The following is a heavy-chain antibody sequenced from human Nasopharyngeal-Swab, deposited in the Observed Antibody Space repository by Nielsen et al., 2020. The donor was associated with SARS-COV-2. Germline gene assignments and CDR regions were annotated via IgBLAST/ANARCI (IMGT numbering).Heavy chain of an antibody. Sequence: GESLKISCAASGFTFSDYYMSWIRQTPGKGLEWVSYISSSGSTIYYADSVKGRFTISRDNAKNSLYLQMNSLRAEDTAVYYCARDLSAGRRWLQSNGGWFDPWGQGTLVTVSS. CDR2: ISSSGSTI. V-gene: IGHV3-11*04. J-gene: IGHJ5*02. CDR1: GFTFSDYY. CDR3: ARDLSAGRRWLQSNGGWFDP. D-gene: IGHD5-24*01.